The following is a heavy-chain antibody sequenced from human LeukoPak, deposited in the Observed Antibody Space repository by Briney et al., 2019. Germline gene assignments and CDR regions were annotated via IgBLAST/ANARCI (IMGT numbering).Heavy chain of an antibody. CDR2: ISSGSNYI. CDR3: ARGGTTVTNNWFDP. V-gene: IGHV3-21*01. Sequence: NPGGSLRLSCAASGFTFSSYSVNWVRQAPGKGLEWVSCISSGSNYIHYADSVKGRFTISRDNAKNSLYLQMNSLRAEDTAVYYCARGGTTVTNNWFDPWGQGTLVTVSS. J-gene: IGHJ5*02. CDR1: GFTFSSYS. D-gene: IGHD4-17*01.